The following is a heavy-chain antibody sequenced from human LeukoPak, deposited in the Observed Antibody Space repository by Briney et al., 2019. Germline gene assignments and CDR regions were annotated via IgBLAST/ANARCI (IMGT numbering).Heavy chain of an antibody. J-gene: IGHJ4*02. V-gene: IGHV3-48*03. D-gene: IGHD3-9*01. CDR1: GCTFSSYE. CDR2: ISSSDNTI. Sequence: GGSLRLSCAASGCTFSSYEMNWVRQAPGQGPEWISYISSSDNTIYYADSVKGRFTISRDNAKNSLYLQMNSLRAEDTAVYYCASTSYYDILTGYSGIDYWGQGTLVTVSS. CDR3: ASTSYYDILTGYSGIDY.